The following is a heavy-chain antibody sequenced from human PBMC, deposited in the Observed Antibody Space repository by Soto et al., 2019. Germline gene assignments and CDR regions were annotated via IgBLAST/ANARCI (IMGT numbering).Heavy chain of an antibody. CDR2: IIPIFGTA. CDR3: ARGPSRSSWLIPSYYYYGMDV. V-gene: IGHV1-69*13. Sequence: ASVKVSCKASGGTFSSYAISWVRQAPGQGLEWMGGIIPIFGTANYAQKFQGRVTITADESTSTAYMELSSLRSEDTAVYYCARGPSRSSWLIPSYYYYGMDVWGQGTTVTVSS. J-gene: IGHJ6*02. D-gene: IGHD6-13*01. CDR1: GGTFSSYA.